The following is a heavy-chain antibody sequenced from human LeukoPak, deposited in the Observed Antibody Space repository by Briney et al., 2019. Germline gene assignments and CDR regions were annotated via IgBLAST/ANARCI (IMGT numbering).Heavy chain of an antibody. Sequence: NPSETLSLTCTVSGDSINNYYWSWIRQTPGKGLEWIGYIYYSGSTNYNPSLKSRVTISVDTSKNQFSLKLSSVTAADTAVYYCARVLGYCSGGSCYSVGAFDIWGQGTMVTVSS. CDR3: ARVLGYCSGGSCYSVGAFDI. J-gene: IGHJ3*02. CDR1: GDSINNYY. D-gene: IGHD2-15*01. CDR2: IYYSGST. V-gene: IGHV4-59*01.